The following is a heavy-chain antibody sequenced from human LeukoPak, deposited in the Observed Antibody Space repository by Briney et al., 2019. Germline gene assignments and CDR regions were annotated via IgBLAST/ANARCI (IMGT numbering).Heavy chain of an antibody. Sequence: SETLSLTCTVSGGSVSSGSYYWSWIRQPPGKGLEWIGYIYYSGSTNYNPSLKSRVTISVDTSKNQFSLKLSSVTAADTAVYYCARGYGGIWGQGTLVTVSS. J-gene: IGHJ4*02. V-gene: IGHV4-61*01. D-gene: IGHD1-1*01. CDR1: GGSVSSGSYY. CDR2: IYYSGST. CDR3: ARGYGGI.